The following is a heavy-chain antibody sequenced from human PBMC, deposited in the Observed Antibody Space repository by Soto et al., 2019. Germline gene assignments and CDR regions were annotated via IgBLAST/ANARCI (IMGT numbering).Heavy chain of an antibody. D-gene: IGHD2-2*03. Sequence: QVQLVESGGGVVQPGRSLRLSCAASEFTFSRYVMYWVRQAPGKGLEWVAIISYDGATKYYADSVKGRFTISRDNSKNTLYLQMSSLKSEDTAVYFCVRDGSPSLWYCDLWGRGTLVTVSS. CDR1: EFTFSRYV. V-gene: IGHV3-30-3*01. CDR3: VRDGSPSLWYCDL. J-gene: IGHJ2*01. CDR2: ISYDGATK.